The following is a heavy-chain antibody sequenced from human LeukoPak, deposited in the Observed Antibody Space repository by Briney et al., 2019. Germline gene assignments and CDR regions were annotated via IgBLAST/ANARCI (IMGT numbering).Heavy chain of an antibody. V-gene: IGHV3-33*01. Sequence: GRSLRLSCAASGFTFSSYGMHWVRQAPGKGLEWMAVIWYDGSNKYYADSVKGRFTISRDNSKNTLYLQMNSLRAEDTAVYYCARDEGQTTVVYFDYWGQGTLVTVSS. D-gene: IGHD4-23*01. CDR1: GFTFSSYG. CDR3: ARDEGQTTVVYFDY. CDR2: IWYDGSNK. J-gene: IGHJ4*02.